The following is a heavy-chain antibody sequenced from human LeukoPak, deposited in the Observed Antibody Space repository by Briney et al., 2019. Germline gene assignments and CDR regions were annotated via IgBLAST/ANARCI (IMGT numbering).Heavy chain of an antibody. CDR3: ARGGDYGDLRYFDY. J-gene: IGHJ4*02. D-gene: IGHD4-17*01. V-gene: IGHV4-61*01. CDR2: IYNSGST. CDR1: GGSVSSRNYS. Sequence: SETLSLTCSVSGGSVSSRNYSWTWIRQPPGKGLEWIGYIYNSGSTKCNPSLKSRVTFSVDTSKNQFSLKLNSVTAADTAVYYCARGGDYGDLRYFDYWGQGTLVTVSS.